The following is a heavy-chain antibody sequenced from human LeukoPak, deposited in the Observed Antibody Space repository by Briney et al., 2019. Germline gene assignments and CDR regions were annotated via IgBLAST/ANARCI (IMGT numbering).Heavy chain of an antibody. CDR1: GFTFSSHW. J-gene: IGHJ5*02. V-gene: IGHV3-74*01. CDR3: AKSDWFDP. CDR2: FKSDGSST. Sequence: GGSLRLSCTASGFTFSSHWMHWVRQAPGKGLVWVSRFKSDGSSTSFADSVKGRFTISRDNAKNTVYLQMSSLRDEDTAVYYCAKSDWFDPWSQGTLVTVSS.